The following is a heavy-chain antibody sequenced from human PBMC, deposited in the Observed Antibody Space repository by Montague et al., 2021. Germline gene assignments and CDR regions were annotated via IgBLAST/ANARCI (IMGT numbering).Heavy chain of an antibody. CDR1: GFTFSHFW. CDR2: IVVDLHYK. Sequence: SLRLSCAASGFTFSHFWMHWVRHAPGNGLVWVSRIVVDLHYKNYADYVHGRFTISRDNAENTLYLRMDGLGVGDTAVYYCVRDGVGFHFDYWGHGTLVTVSS. V-gene: IGHV3-74*01. CDR3: VRDGVGFHFDY. J-gene: IGHJ4*01. D-gene: IGHD5-24*01.